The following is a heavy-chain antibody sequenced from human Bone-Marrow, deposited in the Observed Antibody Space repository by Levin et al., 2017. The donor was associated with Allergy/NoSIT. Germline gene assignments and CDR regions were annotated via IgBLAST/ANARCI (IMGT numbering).Heavy chain of an antibody. Sequence: RASETLSLTCTVSGDSVSSGSNFWGWIRQPAGKGLEWIGRIHSTGNINYNPSLKGRVTISVDTSKNQFFLNLTSVTAADTAVYYCARDRGGYTYGSYYYSMDVWGRGTTVTVSS. J-gene: IGHJ6*03. CDR2: IHSTGNI. CDR3: ARDRGGYTYGSYYYSMDV. D-gene: IGHD5-18*01. CDR1: GDSVSSGSNF. V-gene: IGHV4-61*02.